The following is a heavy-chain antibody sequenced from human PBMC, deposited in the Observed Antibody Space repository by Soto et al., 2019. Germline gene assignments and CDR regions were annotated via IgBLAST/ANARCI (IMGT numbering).Heavy chain of an antibody. CDR1: GYTFSNCG. V-gene: IGHV1-18*01. CDR3: ARVVPGAEAWFGP. Sequence: ASVKVSCMTSGYTFSNCGITWVRQAPGQPLEWLGWISLYSDGTNYAQKFQGRVSMTTDTSTTTAYMELRSLRADDTAVYYCARVVPGAEAWFGPWGQGTLVTVSS. CDR2: ISLYSDGT. J-gene: IGHJ5*02. D-gene: IGHD2-2*01.